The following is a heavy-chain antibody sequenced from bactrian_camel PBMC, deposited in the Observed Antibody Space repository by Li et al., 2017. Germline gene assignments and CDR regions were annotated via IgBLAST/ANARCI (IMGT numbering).Heavy chain of an antibody. Sequence: QLVESGGGPVEAGGSLRLSCSISGRTYNDHCVAWFRQTPGKDREGVASICRNDGSTEYADFVKGRFTISKDNAKDTLYLQMTGLKPEDTGMYYCAADWAPTDWTTCMGWVAGSGYWGPGTQVTV. V-gene: IGHV3-3*01. J-gene: IGHJ6*01. CDR1: GRTYNDHC. CDR3: AADWAPTDWTTCMGWVAGSGY. D-gene: IGHD5*01. CDR2: ICRNDGST.